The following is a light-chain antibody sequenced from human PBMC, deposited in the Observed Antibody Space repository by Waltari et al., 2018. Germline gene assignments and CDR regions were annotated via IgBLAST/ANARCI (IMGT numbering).Light chain of an antibody. Sequence: DIQLTQSPSTLSASVGDRATITCRASQSIYSWLAWYQQKPEKAPKLLIYRASSLESGVPSRFSGSGSGTEFTLTISSLQPDDLATYYCQQYNSYSPVTFGGGTKVEIK. CDR1: QSIYSW. J-gene: IGKJ4*01. V-gene: IGKV1-5*03. CDR2: RAS. CDR3: QQYNSYSPVT.